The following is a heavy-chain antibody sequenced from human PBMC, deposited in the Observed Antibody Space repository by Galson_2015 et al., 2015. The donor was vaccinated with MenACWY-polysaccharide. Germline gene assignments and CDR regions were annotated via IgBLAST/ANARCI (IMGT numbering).Heavy chain of an antibody. CDR1: GFTFSSYV. CDR3: AKGGREVDNWLDP. V-gene: IGHV3-23*01. J-gene: IGHJ5*02. CDR2: ITDSGSST. D-gene: IGHD1-26*01. Sequence: SLRLSCAVSGFTFSSYVMSWVRQAPGRGLEWVSSITDSGSSTYYVDSVKGRFTISRDNSKNTLFLQMNSQRADDTAVYYCAKGGREVDNWLDPWGQGALVTVSS.